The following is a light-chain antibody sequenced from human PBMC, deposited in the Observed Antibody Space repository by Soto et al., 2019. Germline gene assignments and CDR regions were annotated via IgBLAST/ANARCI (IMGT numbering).Light chain of an antibody. V-gene: IGKV3-20*01. CDR3: QQYDTSAT. CDR2: GAS. Sequence: ETVLTQSPGTLSLSPGERATLSCRASRSVSASYLAWYQQKPGQAPRLLIYGASSRATGFPDRFSGSGSGTDFTLTIRRLEPEDSAVYYCQQYDTSATFGQGTKLEI. CDR1: RSVSASY. J-gene: IGKJ2*01.